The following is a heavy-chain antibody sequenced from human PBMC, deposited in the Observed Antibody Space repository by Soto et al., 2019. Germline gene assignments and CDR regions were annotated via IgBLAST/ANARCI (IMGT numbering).Heavy chain of an antibody. V-gene: IGHV6-1*01. Sequence: QVQLQQSGPGLVKPSQTLSLTCAISGDSVSSNSVVWNWIRQSPSRGLEWLGRTYYRSQWYYDYAVSVKSRISINPDTSKTQFSLQLNSLTPEDTAVYYCARLIGTSWLDYWGQGTLVTVSS. J-gene: IGHJ4*02. CDR1: GDSVSSNSVV. D-gene: IGHD2-15*01. CDR3: ARLIGTSWLDY. CDR2: TYYRSQWYY.